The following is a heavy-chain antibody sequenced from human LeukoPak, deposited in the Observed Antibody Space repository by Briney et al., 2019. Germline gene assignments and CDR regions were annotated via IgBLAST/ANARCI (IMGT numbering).Heavy chain of an antibody. D-gene: IGHD3-10*01. CDR2: ISSSGSTI. CDR1: GFTFSSYE. CDR3: AKDDDPEYYYGSGSYLHY. J-gene: IGHJ1*01. Sequence: PGGSLRLSCAASGFTFSSYEMNWVRQAPGKGLEWVSYISSSGSTIYYADSVKGRFTISRDNAKNSLYLQMNSLRAEDTAVYYCAKDDDPEYYYGSGSYLHYWGQGTLVTVSS. V-gene: IGHV3-48*03.